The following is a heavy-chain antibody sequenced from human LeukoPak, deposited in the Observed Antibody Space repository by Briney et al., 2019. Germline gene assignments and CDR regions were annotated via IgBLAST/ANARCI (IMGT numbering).Heavy chain of an antibody. V-gene: IGHV3-21*01. CDR3: ARDPDSSGRNDAFDI. CDR1: GFTFSSYS. D-gene: IGHD3-22*01. J-gene: IGHJ3*02. CDR2: ISSSSSYI. Sequence: GGSLRLSCAASGFTFSSYSMNWVRQAPGKGLEWVSSISSSSSYIYYADSVKGRFTISRDNAKNSLYLQMNSLRAEDTAVYYCARDPDSSGRNDAFDIWGQGTMVTVSS.